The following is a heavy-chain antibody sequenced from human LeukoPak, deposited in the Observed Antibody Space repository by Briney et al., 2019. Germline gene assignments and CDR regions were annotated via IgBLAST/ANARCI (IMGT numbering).Heavy chain of an antibody. D-gene: IGHD2-21*01. CDR1: GGSISSGGYR. J-gene: IGHJ1*01. V-gene: IGHV4-31*11. CDR3: AREMDAHPRIVV. CDR2: INYSGST. Sequence: SETLSLTSAVSGGSISSGGYRWTWIRQYPGKGLEWIGYINYSGSTYYNPSLKSRVIISVDTSKNQFSLNLNSVTAADTAVYYCAREMDAHPRIVVWGQGTLVTVSS.